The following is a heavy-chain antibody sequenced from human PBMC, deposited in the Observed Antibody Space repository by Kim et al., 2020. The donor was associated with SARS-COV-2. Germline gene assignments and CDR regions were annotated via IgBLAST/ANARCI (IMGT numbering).Heavy chain of an antibody. CDR1: GGSISSSSYY. J-gene: IGHJ6*02. CDR2: IYYSGST. CDR3: ARHPRRGLDYYGMDV. V-gene: IGHV4-39*01. Sequence: SETLSLTCTVSGGSISSSSYYWGWIRQPPGKGLQWIGSIYYSGSTYYNPSLKSRVTISVDTSKNQFSLKLSSVTAADTAVYYCARHPRRGLDYYGMDVWGQGTTVTVSS.